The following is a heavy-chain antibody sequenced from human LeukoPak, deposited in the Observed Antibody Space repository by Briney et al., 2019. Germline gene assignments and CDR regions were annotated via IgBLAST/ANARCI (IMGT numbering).Heavy chain of an antibody. CDR1: GGSISSSNW. CDR3: ARTWYSSRVVGY. CDR2: IYHSGST. Sequence: KPSGTLSLTCAVTGGSISSSNWWSWVRQPPGQGLEWIGEIYHSGSTNYNPSLKSRVTISVDKSNNQFSLKLSSVTAADTAVYYCARTWYSSRVVGYWGQGTLVTVSS. V-gene: IGHV4-4*02. J-gene: IGHJ4*02. D-gene: IGHD6-13*01.